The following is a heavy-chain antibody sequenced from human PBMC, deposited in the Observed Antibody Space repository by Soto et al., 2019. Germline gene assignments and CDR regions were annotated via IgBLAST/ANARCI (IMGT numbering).Heavy chain of an antibody. CDR1: GGSFRGYY. Sequence: PSERLALTCAVYGGSFRGYYGSWIRQTPGKGLEWIGEINHSGSTNYNPSLKSRVTISVDTSKNQFSLKLSSVTAADTAVYYCARGGACSGGSCPFDYWGQGTLVTVSS. V-gene: IGHV4-34*01. CDR3: ARGGACSGGSCPFDY. CDR2: INHSGST. J-gene: IGHJ4*02. D-gene: IGHD2-15*01.